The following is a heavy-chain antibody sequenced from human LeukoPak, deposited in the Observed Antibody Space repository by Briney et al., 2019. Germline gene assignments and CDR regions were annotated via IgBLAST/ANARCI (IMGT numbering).Heavy chain of an antibody. CDR1: GGTFSSYA. J-gene: IGHJ4*02. Sequence: SVTVSCKASGGTFSSYAISWVRQAPGQGLEWMGRIIPILGIANYAQKFQGRVTITADKSTSTAYMELSSLRSEDTAVYYCARDSGAYSSGWYDYWGQGTLVTVSS. D-gene: IGHD6-19*01. CDR2: IIPILGIA. CDR3: ARDSGAYSSGWYDY. V-gene: IGHV1-69*04.